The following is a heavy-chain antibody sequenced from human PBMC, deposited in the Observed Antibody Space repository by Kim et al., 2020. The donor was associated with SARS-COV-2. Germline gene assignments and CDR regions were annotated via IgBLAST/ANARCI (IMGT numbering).Heavy chain of an antibody. CDR3: VRVALGARGNDY. J-gene: IGHJ4*02. CDR2: TP. Sequence: TPDYAASVKGRFTISRDDSKNSLYLQMNSLKIEDTAMYYCVRVALGARGNDYWGQGSLVTVSS. D-gene: IGHD1-26*01. V-gene: IGHV3-72*01.